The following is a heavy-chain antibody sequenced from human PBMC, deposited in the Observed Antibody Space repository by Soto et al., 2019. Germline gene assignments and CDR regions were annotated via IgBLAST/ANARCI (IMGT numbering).Heavy chain of an antibody. V-gene: IGHV1-69*06. CDR3: ATGRSGYSGYETYYYYGMDV. CDR2: IIPIFGTA. D-gene: IGHD5-12*01. J-gene: IGHJ6*02. CDR1: GGTFSSYA. Sequence: QVQLVQSGAEVKKPGSSVKVSCKASGGTFSSYAISGVRQAPGQGLEWMGGIIPIFGTANYAQKFQGRVPLTADKSTSTAYMELSSLRSEDTAVYYCATGRSGYSGYETYYYYGMDVWGQGAPVTVSS.